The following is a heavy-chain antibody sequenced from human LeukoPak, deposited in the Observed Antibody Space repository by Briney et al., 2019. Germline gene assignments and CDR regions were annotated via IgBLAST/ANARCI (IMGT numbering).Heavy chain of an antibody. Sequence: PSETLSLTCTVSGGSISSSDYYWGWIRQPPGKGLEWIGSIYYSGTTYYNPSLKSRVTISVDTSKNQFSLKLSSVTAADTAVYYCARSLYDFWSGHGYWGQGTLVTVSS. J-gene: IGHJ4*02. CDR3: ARSLYDFWSGHGY. D-gene: IGHD3-3*01. V-gene: IGHV4-39*01. CDR2: IYYSGTT. CDR1: GGSISSSDYY.